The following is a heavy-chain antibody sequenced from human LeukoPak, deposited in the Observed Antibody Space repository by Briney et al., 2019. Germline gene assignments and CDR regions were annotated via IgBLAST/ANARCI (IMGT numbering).Heavy chain of an antibody. J-gene: IGHJ4*02. CDR3: SRGQGCAY. D-gene: IGHD2-8*01. CDR1: GFDFDNYW. CDR2: MNQDGSEQ. V-gene: IGHV3-7*04. Sequence: GGSLRLSCAASGFDFDNYWMTWVRQAPGKGLEWVANMNQDGSEQYYVDSVKGRFTISRDNGKKSLYLQMNSLRAEDTTVYYCSRGQGCAYWGQGTLVTVSS.